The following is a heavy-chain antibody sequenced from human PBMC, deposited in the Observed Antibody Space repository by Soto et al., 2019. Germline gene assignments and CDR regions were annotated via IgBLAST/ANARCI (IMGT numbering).Heavy chain of an antibody. CDR1: GYTLTELS. Sequence: EASVKVSCKVSGYTLTELSMHWVRQAPGKGLEWMGGFDPEDGETIYAQKFQGRVTMTEDTSTDTAYMELSSLRSEDTAVYYCATGYCSSTSCYKGEKDWFDPWGQGTLVTVSS. J-gene: IGHJ5*02. V-gene: IGHV1-24*01. D-gene: IGHD2-2*02. CDR2: FDPEDGET. CDR3: ATGYCSSTSCYKGEKDWFDP.